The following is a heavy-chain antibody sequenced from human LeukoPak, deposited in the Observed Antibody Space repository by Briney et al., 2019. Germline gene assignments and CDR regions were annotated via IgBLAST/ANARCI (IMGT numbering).Heavy chain of an antibody. CDR1: GFTFSTYG. V-gene: IGHV3-33*06. CDR3: AKDLRYYDFWSGLADY. D-gene: IGHD3-3*01. Sequence: GGSLRLSCAASGFTFSTYGMHWVRQAPATGLDWVALIWYDGSNNYYADSVKGRFTTSRDNSKNTLYLQMNSLRAEDTAVYYCAKDLRYYDFWSGLADYWGQGTLVTVSS. CDR2: IWYDGSNN. J-gene: IGHJ4*02.